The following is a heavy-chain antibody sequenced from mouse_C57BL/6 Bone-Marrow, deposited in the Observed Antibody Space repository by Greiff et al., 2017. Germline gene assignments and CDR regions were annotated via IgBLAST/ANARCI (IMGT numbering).Heavy chain of an antibody. D-gene: IGHD1-1*01. J-gene: IGHJ2*01. CDR3: ARSGSSFLYFDY. CDR2: INPNNGGT. CDR1: GYTFTDYY. Sequence: VQLQQSGPELVKPGASVKISCKASGYTFTDYYMNWVKQSHGKSLEWIGDINPNNGGTSYNQKFKGKATLTVYKSSSTAYMELRSLTSEDSAVYYCARSGSSFLYFDYWGQGTTLTVSS. V-gene: IGHV1-26*01.